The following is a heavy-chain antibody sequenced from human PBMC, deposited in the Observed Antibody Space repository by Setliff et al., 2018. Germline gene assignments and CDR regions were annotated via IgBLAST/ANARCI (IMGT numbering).Heavy chain of an antibody. D-gene: IGHD6-19*01. J-gene: IGHJ4*02. V-gene: IGHV4-39*01. CDR1: GGSISSSSYY. CDR3: ARFSGSGWSYFDY. CDR2: IYYSGST. Sequence: PSETLSLTCTVSGGSISSSSYYWGWIRQPPGKGLEWIGGIYYSGSTYYNPSLKSRVTISVDTSKNQFSLKLSSVTAADTAVYYCARFSGSGWSYFDYWGQGTLVTVSS.